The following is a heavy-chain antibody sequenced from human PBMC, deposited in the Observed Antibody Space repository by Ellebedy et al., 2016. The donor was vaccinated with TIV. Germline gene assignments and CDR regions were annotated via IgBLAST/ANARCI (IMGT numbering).Heavy chain of an antibody. V-gene: IGHV3-21*04. CDR2: ISSSSSYI. CDR3: AKVWAHYGGTIPGVDY. Sequence: GESLKISXPASGFTFSSYSMNWVRQAPGKGLEWVSSISSSSSYIYYADSVKGRFTISRDNSKNTLYLQMNSLRAEDTAVYYCAKVWAHYGGTIPGVDYWGQGTLVTVSS. J-gene: IGHJ4*02. CDR1: GFTFSSYS. D-gene: IGHD4-23*01.